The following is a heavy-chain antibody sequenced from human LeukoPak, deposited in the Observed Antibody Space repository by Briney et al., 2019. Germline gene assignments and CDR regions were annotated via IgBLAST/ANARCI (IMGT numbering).Heavy chain of an antibody. CDR1: GFTFSSYA. D-gene: IGHD6-6*01. CDR3: AKGNVAARQDIMDV. CDR2: ISGSGGST. J-gene: IGHJ6*02. V-gene: IGHV3-23*01. Sequence: GGSLRLSCAASGFTFSSYAMSWVRQAPGKGLEWVSLISGSGGSTYYADSVKGRFTISRDNSKNTLYLQMNSLRVEDTAVYYCAKGNVAARQDIMDVWGQGTTVTVSS.